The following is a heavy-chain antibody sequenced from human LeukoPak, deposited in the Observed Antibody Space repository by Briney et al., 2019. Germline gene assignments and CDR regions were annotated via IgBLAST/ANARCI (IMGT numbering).Heavy chain of an antibody. CDR1: GGSISSGGYS. V-gene: IGHV4-30-2*01. CDR2: IYHSGST. J-gene: IGHJ4*02. Sequence: PSETLSLTCAVSGGSISSGGYSWSWIRQPPGKGLEWIGYIYHSGSTYYNPSLKSRVTISVDRSKNQFSLKLSSVTAADTAVYYCARRVAHGGWRFDYWGQGTLVTVSS. CDR3: ARRVAHGGWRFDY. D-gene: IGHD6-19*01.